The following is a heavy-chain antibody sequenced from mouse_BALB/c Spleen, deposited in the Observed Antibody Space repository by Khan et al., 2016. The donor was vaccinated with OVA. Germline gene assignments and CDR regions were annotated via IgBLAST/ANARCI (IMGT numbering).Heavy chain of an antibody. J-gene: IGHJ3*01. CDR3: ARDGAYYRNDGWFAY. Sequence: QVRLQQSGAELARPGASVKMSCKASGYTFTSYTIHWIKQRPGQGPEWIGYINPSSGYTNYNQKFKDKATLTADKSSTTAYMQLSSLTSDDSAVYYCARDGAYYRNDGWFAYWGQGTLVTVSA. V-gene: IGHV1-4*01. D-gene: IGHD2-14*01. CDR2: INPSSGYT. CDR1: GYTFTSYT.